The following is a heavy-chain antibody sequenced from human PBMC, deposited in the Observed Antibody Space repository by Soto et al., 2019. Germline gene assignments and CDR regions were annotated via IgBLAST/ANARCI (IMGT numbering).Heavy chain of an antibody. CDR1: GGTFSSYA. J-gene: IGHJ6*02. CDR2: IIPIFATA. D-gene: IGHD1-26*01. CDR3: ARLVSFRNQLLKRGMDV. Sequence: ASVKVSCKASGGTFSSYAISWVRQAPGQGLEWMGGIIPIFATANYAQKFQGRVMITVDESTSTAYMELSSLRSEDTAVYYCARLVSFRNQLLKRGMDVWGQGTTVTVSS. V-gene: IGHV1-69*13.